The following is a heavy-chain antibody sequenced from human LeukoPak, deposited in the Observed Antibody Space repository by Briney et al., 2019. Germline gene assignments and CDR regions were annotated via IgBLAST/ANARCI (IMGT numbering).Heavy chain of an antibody. Sequence: ASVKVSCKASGYTFTGYYMHWVRQAPGQGLEWMGWINPNSGGTNYAQKFQGRVTMTRDTSISTAYMELSRLRSDDTAVYYCARGGSGWYKDYYYYMDVWGKGTTVTVSS. V-gene: IGHV1-2*02. CDR2: INPNSGGT. D-gene: IGHD6-19*01. J-gene: IGHJ6*03. CDR3: ARGGSGWYKDYYYYMDV. CDR1: GYTFTGYY.